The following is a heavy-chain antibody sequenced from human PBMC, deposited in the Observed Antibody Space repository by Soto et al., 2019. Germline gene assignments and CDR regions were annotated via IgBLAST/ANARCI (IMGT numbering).Heavy chain of an antibody. CDR1: GFTFSSYS. J-gene: IGHJ3*02. D-gene: IGHD2-2*01. CDR3: ARGDYLGYCSSTSCYDGQTDAFDI. CDR2: ISSSSSYI. V-gene: IGHV3-21*01. Sequence: GGSLRLSCAASGFTFSSYSMNWVRQAPGKGLEWVSSISSSSSYIYYADSVKGRFTISRDNAKNSLYLQMNSLRAEDTAVYYCARGDYLGYCSSTSCYDGQTDAFDIWGQGTMVTVSS.